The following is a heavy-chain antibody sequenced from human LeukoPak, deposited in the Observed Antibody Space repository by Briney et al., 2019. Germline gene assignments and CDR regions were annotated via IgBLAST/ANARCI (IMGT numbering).Heavy chain of an antibody. CDR3: ARCLSRCNNGFDI. CDR2: IYYSGST. CDR1: GASISGYY. D-gene: IGHD2/OR15-2a*01. Sequence: SETQSLTCSVSGASISGYYWSWIRQPPGKGLEWFGHIYYSGSTTYNPSLKSRVTISVDSSKNQFSLRLSSVTAADTAVYYCARCLSRCNNGFDIWGQGTMVTVSS. V-gene: IGHV4-59*01. J-gene: IGHJ3*02.